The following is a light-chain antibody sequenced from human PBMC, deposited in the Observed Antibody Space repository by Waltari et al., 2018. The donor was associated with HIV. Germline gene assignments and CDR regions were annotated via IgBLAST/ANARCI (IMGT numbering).Light chain of an antibody. V-gene: IGKV3-20*01. CDR2: AAS. Sequence: EIVLTQSPGTVSVSPGEEATLSCRASQPISTTYVAWYQQKLGQPPRLLIYAASTRAAGVPDRFSGSGSGTDFTLTISGLEPEDCAVYYCQQYIGSPRTFGQGTKVELK. CDR1: QPISTTY. J-gene: IGKJ1*01. CDR3: QQYIGSPRT.